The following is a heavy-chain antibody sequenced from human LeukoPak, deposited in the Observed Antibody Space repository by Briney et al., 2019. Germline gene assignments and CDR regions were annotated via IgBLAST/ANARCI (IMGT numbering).Heavy chain of an antibody. V-gene: IGHV3-11*06. D-gene: IGHD2-15*01. CDR2: INSSSSNT. CDR1: GFTFSDYY. Sequence: GSLRLSCAASGFTFSDYYMSWVRQAPGKGLEWVSYINSSSSNTNYADSVKGRFTISRDNAKNTLYLQMNSLRAEDTAVYYCARDLWGRHVAAPPCYSYWGQGTLLPVSS. CDR3: ARDLWGRHVAAPPCYSY. J-gene: IGHJ4*02.